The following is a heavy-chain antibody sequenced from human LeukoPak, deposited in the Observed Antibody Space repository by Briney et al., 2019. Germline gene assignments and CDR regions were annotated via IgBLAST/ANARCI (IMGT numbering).Heavy chain of an antibody. V-gene: IGHV3-48*02. J-gene: IGHJ4*02. CDR1: GFSFSTYT. CDR2: ISSSSSTI. CDR3: ARARRYRSSWYHDY. D-gene: IGHD6-13*01. Sequence: KSGGSLRLSCAASGFSFSTYTMNWVRQAPGKGLDWVSYISSSSSTIYYADSVKGRFTISRDNANNSLYLQMNSLTDEDTAVYYCARARRYRSSWYHDYWGQGSLVTVSS.